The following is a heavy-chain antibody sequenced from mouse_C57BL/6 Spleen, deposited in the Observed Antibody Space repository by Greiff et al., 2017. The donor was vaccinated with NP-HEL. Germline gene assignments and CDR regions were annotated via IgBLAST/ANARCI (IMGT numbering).Heavy chain of an antibody. Sequence: DVMLVESGGGLVQPGGSLSLSCAASGFTFTDYYMSWVRQPPGKALEWLGFIRNKANGYTTEYSASVKGRFTLSRDNSQSILYLQMNALRAEDSATYYCARNWDFFDYWGQGTTLTVSS. V-gene: IGHV7-3*01. CDR1: GFTFTDYY. J-gene: IGHJ2*01. CDR3: ARNWDFFDY. D-gene: IGHD4-1*01. CDR2: IRNKANGYTT.